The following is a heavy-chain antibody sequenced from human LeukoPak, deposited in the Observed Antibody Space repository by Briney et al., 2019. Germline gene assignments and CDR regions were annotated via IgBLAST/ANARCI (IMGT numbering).Heavy chain of an antibody. D-gene: IGHD1-26*01. CDR1: GFTFSSYW. CDR2: INQDGGET. CDR3: AREGSRADFDY. V-gene: IGHV3-7*01. J-gene: IGHJ4*02. Sequence: GGSLRLSCAASGFTFSSYWMSWVRQAPGKGLEWVANINQDGGETYYVASVKGRFTISRDNAKNSLYLQMNSLRAEDTAVYYCAREGSRADFDYWGQGTLVTVSS.